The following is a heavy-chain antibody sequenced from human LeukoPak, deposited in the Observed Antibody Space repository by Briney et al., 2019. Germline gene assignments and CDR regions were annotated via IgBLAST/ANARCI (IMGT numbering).Heavy chain of an antibody. CDR1: GYTFTSYD. Sequence: GASVKVSCKASGYTFTSYDINWVRQATGQGLEWMGWMNPNRGNTGYAQKFQGRVTMTRNTSISTAYMELSSLRSEDTAVYYCARLDILTGYSSDYWGQGTLVTVSS. J-gene: IGHJ4*02. V-gene: IGHV1-8*01. CDR3: ARLDILTGYSSDY. CDR2: MNPNRGNT. D-gene: IGHD3-9*01.